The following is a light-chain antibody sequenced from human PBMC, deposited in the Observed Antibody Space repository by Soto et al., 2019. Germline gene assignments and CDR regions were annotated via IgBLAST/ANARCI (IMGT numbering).Light chain of an antibody. CDR3: QQYGSAPRT. CDR2: GAF. Sequence: EIVMTQSPATLSLSPGERATLSCRASQSISSSYLAWYQQKPGQAPRLLISGAFNRATGVPDRFSGGGSGTDFTLTISRLEAEDFAVYYCQQYGSAPRTFGQGTKVDI. CDR1: QSISSSY. J-gene: IGKJ1*01. V-gene: IGKV3-20*01.